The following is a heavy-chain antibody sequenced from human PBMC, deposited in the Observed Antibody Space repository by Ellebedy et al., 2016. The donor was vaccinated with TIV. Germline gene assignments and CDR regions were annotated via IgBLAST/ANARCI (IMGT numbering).Heavy chain of an antibody. Sequence: GESLKISCEASGFTFSSHGMNWVRQAPGKGLEWVAVISYEGSDKYYVDSVKGRFTISRDNSKNTVYLQMNSLRAEDTAVYYCARPLRYYDSRATSDAFDIWGQGTMVTVSS. D-gene: IGHD3-22*01. CDR2: ISYEGSDK. J-gene: IGHJ3*02. V-gene: IGHV3-30*03. CDR1: GFTFSSHG. CDR3: ARPLRYYDSRATSDAFDI.